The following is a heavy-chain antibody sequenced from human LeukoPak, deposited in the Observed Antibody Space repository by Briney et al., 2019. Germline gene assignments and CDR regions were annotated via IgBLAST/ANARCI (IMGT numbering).Heavy chain of an antibody. D-gene: IGHD6-13*01. J-gene: IGHJ3*02. CDR1: GGSVTTSGYF. Sequence: SQTLSLTCSVSGGSVTTSGYFWSWIRQPPGKGLEWIGYVYHLGGTYYNPSLKSRVAISVDTSKNQFSLKLSSVTAADTAVYYCARRPYSTFDIWGQGTMVTVSS. CDR3: ARRPYSTFDI. CDR2: VYHLGGT. V-gene: IGHV4-30-2*03.